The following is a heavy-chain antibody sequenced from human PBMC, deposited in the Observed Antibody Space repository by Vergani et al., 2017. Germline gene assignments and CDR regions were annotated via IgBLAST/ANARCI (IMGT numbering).Heavy chain of an antibody. CDR2: VNNDGST. Sequence: QVQLQQWGAGLLKPSETLSLTCAVYGGSISHYYWSWIRQPPGKGPEWIGYVNNDGSTNYNPSLGSRVSISLDTSKNQFSLKLSSVTAADTAVYYCARGKRRAAVVTAMGGFDPWGQGTLVTVSS. CDR3: ARGKRRAAVVTAMGGFDP. J-gene: IGHJ5*02. V-gene: IGHV4-34*01. D-gene: IGHD2-21*02. CDR1: GGSISHYY.